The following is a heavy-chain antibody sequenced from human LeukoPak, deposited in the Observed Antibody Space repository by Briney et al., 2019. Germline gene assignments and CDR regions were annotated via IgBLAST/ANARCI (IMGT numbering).Heavy chain of an antibody. CDR1: GGTFSSYA. J-gene: IGHJ4*02. Sequence: SVKVSCKASGGTFSSYAISWVRQAPGQGLEWMGGIIPIFGTANYAQKFQGRVTITADESTSTAYMELSSLRSEDTAVYYCAREALQAAGPNTLDYWGQGTLVTVSS. CDR2: IIPIFGTA. CDR3: AREALQAAGPNTLDY. D-gene: IGHD6-13*01. V-gene: IGHV1-69*13.